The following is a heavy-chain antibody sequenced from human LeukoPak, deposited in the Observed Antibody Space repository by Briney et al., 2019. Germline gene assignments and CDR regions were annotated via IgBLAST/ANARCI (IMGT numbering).Heavy chain of an antibody. CDR1: GGSISSYY. CDR2: IYTSGST. J-gene: IGHJ4*02. CDR3: ALSWGRTKDHYFDY. V-gene: IGHV4-4*07. Sequence: SETLSLTCTVSGGSISSYYWSWIRQPAGKGLEWIGRIYTSGSTNYNPSLKSRVTMSVDMSKNEFSLKLSSVTAADTAVYYCALSWGRTKDHYFDYWGQGTLVTVSS. D-gene: IGHD3-16*01.